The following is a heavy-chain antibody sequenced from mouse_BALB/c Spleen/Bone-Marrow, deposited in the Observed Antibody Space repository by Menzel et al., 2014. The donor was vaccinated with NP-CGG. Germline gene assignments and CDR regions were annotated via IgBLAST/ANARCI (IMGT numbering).Heavy chain of an antibody. CDR3: ARDYYGSSHFDY. V-gene: IGHV5-6-5*01. J-gene: IGHJ2*01. CDR2: ISSGGSM. CDR1: GFTFSSFV. D-gene: IGHD1-1*01. Sequence: DVKLVESGGGLVQPGGSLKLSCAASGFTFSSFVMSWVRQTPEKRLEWVASISSGGSMYYSDSVKGRFIISRDNARNILYLQMSSLRSEDTAMYYCARDYYGSSHFDYWGKAPPSQSPQ.